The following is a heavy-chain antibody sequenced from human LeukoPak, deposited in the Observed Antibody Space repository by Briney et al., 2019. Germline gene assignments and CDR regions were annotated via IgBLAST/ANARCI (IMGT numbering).Heavy chain of an antibody. V-gene: IGHV1-8*01. J-gene: IGHJ5*02. CDR1: GYTFTTYD. CDR3: ARGLKYITIFGVVIGHNWFDP. Sequence: EASVKVSCKASGYTFTTYDINWVRQATGQGLEWMGWMNPNSGNTGYTQKFQGRVTMTRNTSISTAYMELSSLRSEDTAVYYCARGLKYITIFGVVIGHNWFDPWGQGTLVTVSS. CDR2: MNPNSGNT. D-gene: IGHD3-3*01.